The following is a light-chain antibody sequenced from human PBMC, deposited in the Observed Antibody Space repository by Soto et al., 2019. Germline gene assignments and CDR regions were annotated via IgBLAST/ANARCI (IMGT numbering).Light chain of an antibody. CDR3: QQRSNWPLLT. CDR1: QSVSSY. CDR2: DAS. Sequence: EIVLTQSPATLFLSPGERATLSCRASQSVSSYLAWYQQKPGQAPRLLIYDASNRATGIPARFSGSGSGTDFTLTISSLEPKDFAVYYCQQRSNWPLLTFGGGTKVEIK. J-gene: IGKJ4*01. V-gene: IGKV3-11*01.